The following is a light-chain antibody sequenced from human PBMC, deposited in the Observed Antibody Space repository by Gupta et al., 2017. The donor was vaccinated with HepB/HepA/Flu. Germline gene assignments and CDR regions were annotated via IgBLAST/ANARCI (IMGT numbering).Light chain of an antibody. J-gene: IGLJ2*01. CDR3: QVWDSSSDPRLV. Sequence: SYVLTQPPSVSVAPGKTARITCGGNNIGSKSVHWYQQKPGQAPVLVIYYDSDRPSGIPERFSGSNSGNTATPTISRVEAGDEADYDGQVWDSSSDPRLVFGGGTKLTVL. CDR2: YDS. CDR1: NIGSKS. V-gene: IGLV3-21*04.